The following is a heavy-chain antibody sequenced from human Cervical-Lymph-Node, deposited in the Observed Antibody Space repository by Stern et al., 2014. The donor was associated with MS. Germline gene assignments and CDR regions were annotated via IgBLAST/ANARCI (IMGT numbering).Heavy chain of an antibody. CDR3: ARLASYTGYNYDAFDM. V-gene: IGHV5-51*03. D-gene: IGHD5-24*01. CDR1: GYSFTNSW. J-gene: IGHJ3*02. CDR2: IYPGNFDT. Sequence: EVQLVESGADVKKPGESLKISCKASGYSFTNSWNGWVRQMPGKGLEWMGIIYPGNFDTRYSPSFQGQVTISADRSISTAYLQWSSLKASDTAMYYCARLASYTGYNYDAFDMWGQGTRVTVSS.